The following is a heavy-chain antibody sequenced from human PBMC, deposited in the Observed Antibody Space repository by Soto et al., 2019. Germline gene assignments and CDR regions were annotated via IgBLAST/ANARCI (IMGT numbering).Heavy chain of an antibody. CDR3: AKVGKVATITGWCDP. Sequence: LGLSCAAPGFTFSSYAMSWVRQAPGKGLEWGSDISGSGGSTYYADSVKGRFTISRDNSKNTLYLQMNSLRAEDTAVYYCAKVGKVATITGWCDPWGQGTLVTVSS. D-gene: IGHD5-12*01. V-gene: IGHV3-23*01. J-gene: IGHJ5*02. CDR2: ISGSGGST. CDR1: GFTFSSYA.